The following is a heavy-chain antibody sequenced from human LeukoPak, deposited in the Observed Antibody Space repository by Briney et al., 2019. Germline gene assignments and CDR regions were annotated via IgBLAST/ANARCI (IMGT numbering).Heavy chain of an antibody. CDR2: ISGSGGST. J-gene: IGHJ4*02. Sequence: PGGSLRLSCAASGFTFSTYAMSWVRQAQGKGLEWGSDISGSGGSTHNAHCGNGGFTTSRDNSKNTLYLQMNSPRAEDTAVYYCAKASLRAPYDSSGYCPYWGQGTLVTVSS. D-gene: IGHD3-22*01. V-gene: IGHV3-23*01. CDR3: AKASLRAPYDSSGYCPY. CDR1: GFTFSTYA.